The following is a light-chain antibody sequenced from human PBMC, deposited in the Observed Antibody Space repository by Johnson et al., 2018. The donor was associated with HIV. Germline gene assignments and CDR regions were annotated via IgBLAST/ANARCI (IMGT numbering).Light chain of an antibody. CDR2: EKN. CDR3: GTWDSSLSAYV. J-gene: IGLJ1*01. V-gene: IGLV1-51*02. Sequence: QSVLTQPPSVSAAPGQKVTISCSGSTYNIGNNYVSWYQQLPGTAPTLLIYEKNKRPSGIPDRFSASKSGPSATLDITGLQTGDEADYYCGTWDSSLSAYVFGTGTKVTVL. CDR1: TYNIGNNY.